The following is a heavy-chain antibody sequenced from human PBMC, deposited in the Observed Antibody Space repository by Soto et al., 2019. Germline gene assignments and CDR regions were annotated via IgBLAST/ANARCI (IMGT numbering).Heavy chain of an antibody. Sequence: PGGSLRLSCAASGFIFSGNWMSWVRQAPGKGLEWVSVISGGGTNTYYADSVKGRFTISRDNSKNTLYLQMNSLRAEDTAVYYCAKTTGWYDAFDICGQGTMVTVSS. CDR2: ISGGGTNT. D-gene: IGHD6-19*01. CDR3: AKTTGWYDAFDI. V-gene: IGHV3-23*01. CDR1: GFIFSGNW. J-gene: IGHJ3*02.